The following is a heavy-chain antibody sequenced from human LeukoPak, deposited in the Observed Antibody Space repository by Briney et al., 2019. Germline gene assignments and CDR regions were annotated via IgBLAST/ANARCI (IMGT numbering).Heavy chain of an antibody. J-gene: IGHJ4*02. CDR3: ARDLESYYYGSGSSFDY. CDR2: IYHSGST. CDR1: GYSISSGYY. V-gene: IGHV4-38-2*02. Sequence: SETLSLTCTVSGYSISSGYYWGWIRQPPGKGLEWIGSIYHSGSTYYNPSLKSRVTISVDTSKNQFSLKLSSVTAADTAVYYCARDLESYYYGSGSSFDYWGQGTLVTVSS. D-gene: IGHD3-10*01.